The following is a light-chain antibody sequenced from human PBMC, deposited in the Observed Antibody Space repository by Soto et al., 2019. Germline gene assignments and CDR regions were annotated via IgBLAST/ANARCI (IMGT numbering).Light chain of an antibody. CDR3: QQYGSSPWT. CDR2: GAS. CDR1: QSVSSSY. J-gene: IGKJ1*01. V-gene: IGKV3-20*01. Sequence: PGERANLSCRASQSVSSSYLAWYQQKPGQAPRLLIYGASSRATGIPDRFSGSGSGTDFTLTISRLEPEDFAVYYCQQYGSSPWTFCQGTKVDIK.